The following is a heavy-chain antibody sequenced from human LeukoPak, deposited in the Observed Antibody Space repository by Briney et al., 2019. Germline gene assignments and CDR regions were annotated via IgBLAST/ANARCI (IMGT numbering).Heavy chain of an antibody. CDR3: ARFRSGYSSIRPYYFDY. V-gene: IGHV4-34*01. D-gene: IGHD3-22*01. CDR2: INHRGST. CDR1: GGSFSGYY. Sequence: SETLSLTCAVYGGSFSGYYWSWIRQPPGKGLEWIGEINHRGSTNYNPSLKSRVTISVDTSKNQFSLKLSSVTAADTAVYYCARFRSGYSSIRPYYFDYWGQGTLVTVSS. J-gene: IGHJ4*02.